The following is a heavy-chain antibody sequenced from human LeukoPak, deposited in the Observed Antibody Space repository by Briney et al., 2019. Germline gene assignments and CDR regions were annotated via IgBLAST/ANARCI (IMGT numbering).Heavy chain of an antibody. CDR1: GFTFSNYW. CDR3: ARFAEDPVKYNYYYIDV. D-gene: IGHD2-15*01. V-gene: IGHV3-74*01. Sequence: GGSLRLSCATSGFTFSNYWMHWVRQVPGKGLVWVSRISTDGSMTNYADSVKGRFTMSRDNAKSTLYLQMNSLRAEDTAVYYCARFAEDPVKYNYYYIDVWGKGTTVTVSS. J-gene: IGHJ6*03. CDR2: ISTDGSMT.